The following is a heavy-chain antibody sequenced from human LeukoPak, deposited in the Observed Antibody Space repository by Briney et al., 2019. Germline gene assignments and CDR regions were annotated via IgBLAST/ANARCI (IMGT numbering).Heavy chain of an antibody. CDR1: GYTLTELS. CDR3: ATDTPGGSGWYFDY. D-gene: IGHD6-19*01. V-gene: IGHV1-24*01. Sequence: ASVKVSCKVSGYTLTELSTHWVRQAPGKGLEWMGGFDPEDGETIYAQKFQGRVTMTEDTSTDTAYMELSSLRSEDTAVYYCATDTPGGSGWYFDYWGQGTLVTVSS. J-gene: IGHJ4*02. CDR2: FDPEDGET.